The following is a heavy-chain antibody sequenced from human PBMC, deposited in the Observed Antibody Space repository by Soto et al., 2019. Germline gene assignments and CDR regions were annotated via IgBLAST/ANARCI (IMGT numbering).Heavy chain of an antibody. Sequence: QVQLQESGPGLVKPSETLSLTCSVSGGSTSSYYWSWIRQPPGKGLEWIGYIYYSGSTDYSPSLKSRVTMSIDTSQNQVSLKLTSVTTADTAVYYCAATPPYWGQGTLVTVSS. CDR1: GGSTSSYY. D-gene: IGHD2-15*01. CDR3: AATPPY. CDR2: IYYSGST. V-gene: IGHV4-59*01. J-gene: IGHJ4*02.